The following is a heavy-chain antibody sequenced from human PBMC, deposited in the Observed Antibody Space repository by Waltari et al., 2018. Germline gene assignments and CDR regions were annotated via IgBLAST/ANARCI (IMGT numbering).Heavy chain of an antibody. Sequence: QVQLQQWGAGLLKPSETLSLTCAVYGGSFSGYYWSWIRQPPGKGLEWIGEINHSGSSNYNPSLKRRVTISVDTSKNQFSLKLSSVTAADTAVYYCARVDLWYYYYGMDVWGQGTTVTVSS. CDR3: ARVDLWYYYYGMDV. V-gene: IGHV4-34*01. CDR1: GGSFSGYY. J-gene: IGHJ6*02. CDR2: INHSGSS.